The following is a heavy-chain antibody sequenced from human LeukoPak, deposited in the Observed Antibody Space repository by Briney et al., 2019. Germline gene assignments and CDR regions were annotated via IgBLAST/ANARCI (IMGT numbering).Heavy chain of an antibody. J-gene: IGHJ1*01. V-gene: IGHV1-24*01. CDR3: ATDQHIVVVTAPGYFQH. Sequence: ASVKVSCKVSGYTLTELSMHWVRQAPGKGLEWMGGFDPEDGETIYAQKFQGRVTMTEDTSTDTAYTELSSLRSEDTAVYYCATDQHIVVVTAPGYFQHWGQGTLVTVSS. CDR2: FDPEDGET. D-gene: IGHD2-21*02. CDR1: GYTLTELS.